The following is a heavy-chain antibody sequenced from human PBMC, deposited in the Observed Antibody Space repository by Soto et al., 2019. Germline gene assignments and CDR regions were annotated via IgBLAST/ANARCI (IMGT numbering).Heavy chain of an antibody. CDR3: AKDRPNYFGSGAYYKAGGDY. Sequence: PGGSLRPSCAASGFTFSTYAMGWVRQAPGKGLEWVSSITSGGGSTYYADSVRGRFSISRDNSKNTLYLQMNSLRAEDTAVYYCAKDRPNYFGSGAYYKAGGDYWGQGTLVTVSS. D-gene: IGHD3-10*01. V-gene: IGHV3-23*01. CDR2: ITSGGGST. CDR1: GFTFSTYA. J-gene: IGHJ4*02.